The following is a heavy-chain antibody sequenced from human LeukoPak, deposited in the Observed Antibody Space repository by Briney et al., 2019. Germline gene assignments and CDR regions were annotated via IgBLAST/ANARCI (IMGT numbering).Heavy chain of an antibody. CDR1: GFTFSSYSMN. Sequence: PGGSLRLSCAASGFTFSSYSMNWVRQPPGKGLEWIGSIYYSGSTYYNPSLKSRVTISVDTSKNQFSLKLSSVTAADTAVYYCARDLTIFGVVTPRADAFDIWGQGTMVTVSS. D-gene: IGHD3-3*01. J-gene: IGHJ3*02. CDR2: IYYSGST. CDR3: ARDLTIFGVVTPRADAFDI. V-gene: IGHV4-39*02.